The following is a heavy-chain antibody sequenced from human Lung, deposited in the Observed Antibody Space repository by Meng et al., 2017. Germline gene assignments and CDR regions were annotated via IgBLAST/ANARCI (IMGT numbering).Heavy chain of an antibody. J-gene: IGHJ4*01. CDR2: MKSNVDGGTV. Sequence: VQSGECGVTSVTPGGSLSIACAASGFTFSNAWMTWVRQAPGKGLEWIGRMKSNVDGGTVDYAAAVKGRFSISRDYSENTFNLQMNSLKTEDTAVYYCSGHVDYWGHGTLVTVSS. CDR1: GFTFSNAW. V-gene: IGHV3-15*02. CDR3: SGHVDY.